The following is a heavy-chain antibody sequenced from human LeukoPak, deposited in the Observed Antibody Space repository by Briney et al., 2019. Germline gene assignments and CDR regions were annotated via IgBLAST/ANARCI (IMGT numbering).Heavy chain of an antibody. D-gene: IGHD2-2*03. CDR1: GGSIGTYY. Sequence: SETLSLTCTVSGGSIGTYYWSWFRQPPGKGLEWIGRIYTSGSTNYNPSLKSRVTMAVDTSKNQFSLKLSYVTAADTAVYYCARGAIGYCSTSSCYNMDVWGKGTTVTVSS. CDR3: ARGAIGYCSTSSCYNMDV. CDR2: IYTSGST. V-gene: IGHV4-4*07. J-gene: IGHJ6*03.